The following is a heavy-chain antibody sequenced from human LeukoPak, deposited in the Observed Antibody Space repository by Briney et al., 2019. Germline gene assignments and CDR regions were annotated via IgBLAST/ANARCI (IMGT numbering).Heavy chain of an antibody. CDR2: INHSGST. V-gene: IGHV4-34*01. D-gene: IGHD5-24*01. CDR3: AGLRWLHPYYSRFYMDV. Sequence: SETLSLTCAVYGGSFSGYYWSWIRQPPGKGLEWIGEINHSGSTDYNPSLKSRVTISVDTSKNQFSLKLSSVTAADTAVYYCAGLRWLHPYYSRFYMDVWGKGTTVTVSS. CDR1: GGSFSGYY. J-gene: IGHJ6*03.